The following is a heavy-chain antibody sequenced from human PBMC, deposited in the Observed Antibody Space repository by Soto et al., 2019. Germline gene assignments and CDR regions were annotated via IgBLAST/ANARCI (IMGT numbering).Heavy chain of an antibody. CDR3: ASDPETAAGMSDS. CDR1: GGSISSSSYY. Sequence: QLQLQESGPGLVKPSETLSLTCTVSGGSISSSSYYWGWIRQPPGKGLEWIGSIYYSGSTYYTPSLKSRVTLSVATSKNQFSLKLSSVTAADTAVYYCASDPETAAGMSDSWGQGTLVTVSS. CDR2: IYYSGST. V-gene: IGHV4-39*01. D-gene: IGHD6-13*01. J-gene: IGHJ4*02.